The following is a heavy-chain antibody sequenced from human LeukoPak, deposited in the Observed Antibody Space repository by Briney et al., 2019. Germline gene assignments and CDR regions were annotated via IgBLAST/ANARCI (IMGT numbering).Heavy chain of an antibody. CDR2: IIPIFGTA. V-gene: IGHV1-69*05. D-gene: IGHD2-15*01. Sequence: GASVRVSCKASGGTFSSYAISWVRQAPGQGLEWMGRIIPIFGTANYAQKFQGRVTITTDESTSTACMELSSLRSGDTAVYYCAREGYCSGGSCYDYWGQGTLVTVSS. CDR1: GGTFSSYA. J-gene: IGHJ4*02. CDR3: AREGYCSGGSCYDY.